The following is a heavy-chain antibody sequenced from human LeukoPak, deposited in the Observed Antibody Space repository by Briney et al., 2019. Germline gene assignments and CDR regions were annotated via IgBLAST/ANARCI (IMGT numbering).Heavy chain of an antibody. CDR3: ARVKRLLPNDAFDM. V-gene: IGHV3-66*01. J-gene: IGHJ3*02. CDR1: GFTVSRNY. D-gene: IGHD3-22*01. Sequence: GGSLRLSCAASGFTVSRNYMNWVRQAPGKGLEWFSIIYSDGRIYYADSVKGRFTISRDNSKNTVHLQMNSLRADDTAVYYCARVKRLLPNDAFDMWGQGTMVTVSS. CDR2: IYSDGRI.